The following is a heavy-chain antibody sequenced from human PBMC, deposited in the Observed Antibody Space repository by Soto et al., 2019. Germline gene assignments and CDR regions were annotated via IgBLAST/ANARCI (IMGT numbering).Heavy chain of an antibody. V-gene: IGHV1-18*01. CDR1: GYTFTSYG. J-gene: IGHJ6*03. D-gene: IGHD3-10*01. CDR3: ARGTFGGYYGSGQPLYYYMDV. Sequence: ASVKVSCKASGYTFTSYGISWVRQAPGQGLEWMGWISAYNGNTNYAQKLQGRVTMTTDTSTSTAYMELRSLRSDDTAVYYCARGTFGGYYGSGQPLYYYMDVWGKGTTVIVSS. CDR2: ISAYNGNT.